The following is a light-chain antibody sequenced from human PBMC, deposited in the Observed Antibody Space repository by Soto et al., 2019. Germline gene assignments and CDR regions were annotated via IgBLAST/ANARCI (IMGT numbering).Light chain of an antibody. V-gene: IGKV3-15*01. CDR2: GAT. J-gene: IGKJ1*01. CDR1: QSISRY. Sequence: EIVLTQSPGTLSLSPGERATLSCRASQSISRYLAWYQQKPGQGPRLLIHGATTRATGIPARFSGSGSGTEFTLTISSLQSEDFAVYYCQQYNNWPRTFGQGTKVDIK. CDR3: QQYNNWPRT.